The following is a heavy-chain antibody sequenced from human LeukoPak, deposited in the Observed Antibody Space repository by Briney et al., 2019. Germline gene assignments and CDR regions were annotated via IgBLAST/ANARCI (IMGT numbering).Heavy chain of an antibody. CDR3: ATIRRGSIYGYFDF. V-gene: IGHV4-59*11. D-gene: IGHD5-18*01. Sequence: SETLSLTCTVSGASMSTHYWSWLRQPPGKGLEWIGYLLDSWRTKDNPSLQSRVTLSAGTSKNQFSLRLTSVTAADTAVYYCATIRRGSIYGYFDFWGQGILVTVSS. J-gene: IGHJ4*02. CDR2: LLDSWRT. CDR1: GASMSTHY.